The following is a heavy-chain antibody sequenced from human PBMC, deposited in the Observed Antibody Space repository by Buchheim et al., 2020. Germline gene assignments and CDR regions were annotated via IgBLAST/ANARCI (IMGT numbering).Heavy chain of an antibody. CDR1: GVSISSSNW. D-gene: IGHD1-1*01. J-gene: IGHJ4*02. V-gene: IGHV4-4*02. Sequence: QVQLQQWGAGLLKPSEPLSLTCAVSGVSISSSNWWSWVRQPPGEGLEWIGEMHHGGTTNYNPSLESRVTISVDKSKNHFSLKLTSVTAADTAVYYCVRYPYGIIPPGIDYWGQGTL. CDR2: MHHGGTT. CDR3: VRYPYGIIPPGIDY.